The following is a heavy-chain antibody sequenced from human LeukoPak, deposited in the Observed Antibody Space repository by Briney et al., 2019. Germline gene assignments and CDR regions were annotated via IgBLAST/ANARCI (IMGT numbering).Heavy chain of an antibody. D-gene: IGHD6-19*01. Sequence: GGSLRLSCAASGFTFSSYAMHWVRQAPGKGLEWVAVISYDGSNKYYADSVKGRFTISRDNSKNTLYLQMNSLRAEDTAVYYCARESYSSGWLHHFDYWGQGTLVTVSS. J-gene: IGHJ4*02. V-gene: IGHV3-30-3*01. CDR1: GFTFSSYA. CDR2: ISYDGSNK. CDR3: ARESYSSGWLHHFDY.